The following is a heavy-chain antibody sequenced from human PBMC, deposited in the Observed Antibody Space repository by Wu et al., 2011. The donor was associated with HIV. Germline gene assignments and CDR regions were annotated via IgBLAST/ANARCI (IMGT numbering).Heavy chain of an antibody. Sequence: NSGDTDYAQKFQGRVTMTRDTSITTAYMELSSLRSDDTAVYYCARISGRGTTSDFDYWGQGTLVTVSS. D-gene: IGHD3-3*02. CDR2: NSGDT. J-gene: IGHJ4*02. CDR3: ARISGRGTTSDFDY. V-gene: IGHV1-2*02.